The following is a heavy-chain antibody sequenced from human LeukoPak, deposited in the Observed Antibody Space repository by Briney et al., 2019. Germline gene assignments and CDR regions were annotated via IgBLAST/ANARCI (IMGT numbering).Heavy chain of an antibody. CDR1: GCTVSSNY. CDR3: ARDVYCSSTSCYYNFDYYYGMDV. V-gene: IGHV3-66*01. J-gene: IGHJ6*02. Sequence: PGGSLRLSGAASGCTVSSNYMSWVRQAPGKGLEWVSVIYSGGSTYYADSVKGRFTISRDNSKNTLYLQMNSLRAEDTAVYYCARDVYCSSTSCYYNFDYYYGMDVWGQGTTVTVSS. D-gene: IGHD2-2*01. CDR2: IYSGGST.